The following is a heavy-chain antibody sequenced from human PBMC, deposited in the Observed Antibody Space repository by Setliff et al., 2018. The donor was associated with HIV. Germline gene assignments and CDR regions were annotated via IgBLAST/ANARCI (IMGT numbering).Heavy chain of an antibody. Sequence: PSETLSLTCAVYGGSFISYYWTWIRQPPGKGLEWIGEINHRGSTNYSPSLKSRVTISVDTAKNQFSLKLSSVTAADTAVYYCARERQWLERDYFDYWGQGTLVTVSS. CDR2: INHRGST. D-gene: IGHD6-19*01. J-gene: IGHJ4*02. V-gene: IGHV4-34*01. CDR1: GGSFISYY. CDR3: ARERQWLERDYFDY.